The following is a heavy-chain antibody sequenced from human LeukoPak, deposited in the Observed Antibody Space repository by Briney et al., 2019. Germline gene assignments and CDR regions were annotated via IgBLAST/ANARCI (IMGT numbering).Heavy chain of an antibody. CDR2: VSSTGSNT. Sequence: GGSLRLSCAASGFTFSGYAMNWVRQAPGKGLEWVSSVSSTGSNTYYADSVKGRFTISRDNSKNTLYLQMNSLKSEDTAVYYCTRVLSIVGATIIDYWGQGTLVTVSS. CDR1: GFTFSGYA. J-gene: IGHJ4*02. V-gene: IGHV3-21*04. D-gene: IGHD1-26*01. CDR3: TRVLSIVGATIIDY.